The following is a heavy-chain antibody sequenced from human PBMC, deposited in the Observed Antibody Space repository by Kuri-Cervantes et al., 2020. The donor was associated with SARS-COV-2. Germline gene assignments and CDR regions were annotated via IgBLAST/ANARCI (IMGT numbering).Heavy chain of an antibody. V-gene: IGHV3-30*19. CDR2: ISYDGSNK. Sequence: LSLTCAASGFIFSDAGMHWVRQAPGKGLEWVAVISYDGSNKYYADSAKGRFTISRDNSKNTLYLQMNSLRAEDTAVYYCAGELINWFDPWGQGTLVTVSS. CDR3: AGELINWFDP. D-gene: IGHD2-8*01. J-gene: IGHJ5*02. CDR1: GFIFSDAG.